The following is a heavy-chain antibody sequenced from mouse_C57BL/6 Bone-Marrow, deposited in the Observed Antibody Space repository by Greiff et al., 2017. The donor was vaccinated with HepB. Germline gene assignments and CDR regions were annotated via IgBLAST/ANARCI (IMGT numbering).Heavy chain of an antibody. CDR3: ARWGDGYSSAY. J-gene: IGHJ3*01. Sequence: QVQLQQSGPELVKPGASVKISCKASGYAFSSSWMNWVKQRPGKGLEWIGRIYPGDGDTNYNGKFKGKATLTADKSSSTAYMQLSSLTSEDSAVYFCARWGDGYSSAYWGQGTLVTVSA. CDR1: GYAFSSSW. D-gene: IGHD2-3*01. V-gene: IGHV1-82*01. CDR2: IYPGDGDT.